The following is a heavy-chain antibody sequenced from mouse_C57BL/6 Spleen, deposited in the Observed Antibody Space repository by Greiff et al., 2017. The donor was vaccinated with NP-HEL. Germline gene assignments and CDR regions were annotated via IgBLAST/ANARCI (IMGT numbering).Heavy chain of an antibody. J-gene: IGHJ3*01. CDR2: IYPGSGST. D-gene: IGHD2-4*01. CDR3: AREDYGQAWFAY. V-gene: IGHV1-55*01. Sequence: VQLQQPGAELVKPGASVKMSCKASGYTFTSYWITWVKQRPGQGLEWIGDIYPGSGSTNYNEKFKSKATLTVDTSSSTAYMQLSSLTSEDSAVYYCAREDYGQAWFAYWGQGTLVTVSA. CDR1: GYTFTSYW.